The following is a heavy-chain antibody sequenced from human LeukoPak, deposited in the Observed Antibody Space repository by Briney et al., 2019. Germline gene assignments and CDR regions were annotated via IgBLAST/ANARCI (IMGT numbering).Heavy chain of an antibody. CDR3: AKDGELIWFGEMGYFDY. J-gene: IGHJ4*02. D-gene: IGHD3-10*01. Sequence: GGSLRLSCAASGFTFSSYGMHWVRQAPGKGLEWVAFIRYDGSNKYYADSVKGRFTISRDNSKNTLYLQMNSLRAEDTAVYYCAKDGELIWFGEMGYFDYWGQGTLVTVSS. V-gene: IGHV3-30*02. CDR2: IRYDGSNK. CDR1: GFTFSSYG.